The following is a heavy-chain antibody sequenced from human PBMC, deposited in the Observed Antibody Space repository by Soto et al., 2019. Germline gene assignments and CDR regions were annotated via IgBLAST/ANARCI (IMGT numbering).Heavy chain of an antibody. Sequence: LRLSCAASGFSFSDYNMRWIRQAPGKGLEWVSYISSSAYVIYYADSVKGRFTVSRDNAKNSLFLQMNSLRAEDTAVYYCAREYPLDVWGQGTTVTVSS. CDR1: GFSFSDYN. CDR3: AREYPLDV. J-gene: IGHJ6*02. V-gene: IGHV3-11*01. CDR2: ISSSAYVI.